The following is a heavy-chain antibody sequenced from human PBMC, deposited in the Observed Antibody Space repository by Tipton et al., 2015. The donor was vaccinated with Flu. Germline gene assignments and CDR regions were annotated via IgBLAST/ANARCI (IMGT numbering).Heavy chain of an antibody. J-gene: IGHJ3*02. D-gene: IGHD1-1*01. Sequence: RSLRLSCAASGFTFSSYGMHWVRQAPGKGLEWVAYIWFDGTNKYYADSVKGRFTISRDNFNEKLYLQMNSVRAEDTAVYFCARGETGFDAFDIWGQGTMVTVSS. V-gene: IGHV3-33*01. CDR1: GFTFSSYG. CDR2: IWFDGTNK. CDR3: ARGETGFDAFDI.